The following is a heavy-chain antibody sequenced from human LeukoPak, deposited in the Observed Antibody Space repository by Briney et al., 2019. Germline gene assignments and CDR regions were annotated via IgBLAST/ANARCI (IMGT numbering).Heavy chain of an antibody. CDR1: GFTVSSNY. D-gene: IGHD1-26*01. J-gene: IGHJ4*02. CDR2: IYSGGST. V-gene: IGHV3-53*05. Sequence: QTGGSLRLSCAASGFTVSSNYMSWVRQAPGKGLEWVSVIYSGGSTYYADSVKGRFTISRDNSKNTLYLQMNSLRAEDTAVYYCAKDLRSSADSKMGAADYWGQGTLVTVSS. CDR3: AKDLRSSADSKMGAADY.